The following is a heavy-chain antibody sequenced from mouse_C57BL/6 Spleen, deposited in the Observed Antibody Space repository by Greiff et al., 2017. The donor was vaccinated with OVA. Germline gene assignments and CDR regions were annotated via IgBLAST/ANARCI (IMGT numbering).Heavy chain of an antibody. Sequence: QVQLQQSGAELVMPGASVKLSCKASGYTFTSYWMHWVKQRPGQGLEWIGEIDPSDSYTNYNQKFKGKSTLTVDKSSSTTYMQLSSLTSEASAVYYCARDYYGSSYWFAYWGQGTLVTVSA. CDR1: GYTFTSYW. CDR2: IDPSDSYT. CDR3: ARDYYGSSYWFAY. V-gene: IGHV1-69*01. D-gene: IGHD1-1*01. J-gene: IGHJ3*01.